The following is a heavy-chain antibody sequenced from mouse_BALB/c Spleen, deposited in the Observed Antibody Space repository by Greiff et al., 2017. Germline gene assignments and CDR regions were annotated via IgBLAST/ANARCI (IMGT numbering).Heavy chain of an antibody. Sequence: EVQVVESGGDLVKPGGSLKLSCAASGFTFSSYGMSWVRQTPDKRLEWVATISSGGSYTYYPDSVKGRFTISRDNAKNTLYLQMSSLKSEDTAMYYCARISPITTVVATRGFDYWGQGTTLTVSS. CDR1: GFTFSSYG. CDR3: ARISPITTVVATRGFDY. CDR2: ISSGGSYT. J-gene: IGHJ2*01. D-gene: IGHD1-1*01. V-gene: IGHV5-6*01.